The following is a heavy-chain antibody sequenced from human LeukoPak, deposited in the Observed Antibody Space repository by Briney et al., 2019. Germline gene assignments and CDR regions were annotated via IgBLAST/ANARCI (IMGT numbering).Heavy chain of an antibody. CDR3: AKEAEGGPLYSPWNWFDP. D-gene: IGHD4-11*01. CDR2: IRYDGSNK. J-gene: IGHJ5*02. Sequence: PGGSLRLSCAESGFTFSSDGMHWVRQAPGKGLEWVAFIRYDGSNKYYADSVKGRFTISRDNSKNTLYLQMNSLRAEDTAVYYCAKEAEGGPLYSPWNWFDPWGQGTLVTVSS. CDR1: GFTFSSDG. V-gene: IGHV3-30*02.